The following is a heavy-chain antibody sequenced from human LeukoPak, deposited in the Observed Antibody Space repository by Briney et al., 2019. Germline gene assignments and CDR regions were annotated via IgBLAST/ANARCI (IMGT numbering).Heavy chain of an antibody. Sequence: SETLSLTCAVYGGSFSGYCWSWIRQPPGKGLEWIGEINHSGSTNYNPSLKSRVTISVDTSKNQFSLKLSSVTAADTAVYYCASNAVSPDPYAFDIWGQGTMVTVSS. D-gene: IGHD1-14*01. CDR2: INHSGST. J-gene: IGHJ3*02. CDR1: GGSFSGYC. CDR3: ASNAVSPDPYAFDI. V-gene: IGHV4-34*01.